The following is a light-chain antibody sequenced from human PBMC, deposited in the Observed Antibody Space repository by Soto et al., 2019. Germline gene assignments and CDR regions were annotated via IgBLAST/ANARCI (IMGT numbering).Light chain of an antibody. CDR3: QQYGGSPLYT. CDR1: QSVSSSD. CDR2: GAS. Sequence: EIVLTQSPGTLSLSPGDRATLSCRASQSVSSSDLAWYQQKPGQAPRLLIYGASTRATGIPDRFSGSGSGTDFTLTISRLEPEDFAVYYCQQYGGSPLYTVGQGTKVDIK. V-gene: IGKV3-20*01. J-gene: IGKJ2*01.